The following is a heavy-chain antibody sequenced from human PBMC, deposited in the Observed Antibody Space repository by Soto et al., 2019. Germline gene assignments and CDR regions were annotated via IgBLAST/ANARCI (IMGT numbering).Heavy chain of an antibody. V-gene: IGHV3-53*05. CDR2: LFSCASS. Sequence: GVSLRLSCYASGFTVRSAYMAWVREAPGKGLEWISVLFSCASSCYAYSAQGRFTISRANSKNTLSLGMSSLRVEDTAVYFCAQDTYSSGWYDSWGQGTLVTVSS. D-gene: IGHD6-19*01. CDR1: GFTVRSAY. J-gene: IGHJ5*01. CDR3: AQDTYSSGWYDS.